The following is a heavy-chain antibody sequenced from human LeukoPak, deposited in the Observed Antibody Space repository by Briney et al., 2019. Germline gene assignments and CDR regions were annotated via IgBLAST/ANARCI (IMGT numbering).Heavy chain of an antibody. CDR2: IKFDESEK. J-gene: IGHJ4*02. Sequence: GGSLRLSCAASGFTFGNYWMAWVRQAPGKGLEWVASIKFDESEKHYVDSVKGRFTISRDTAKNSLYLQMNSLGAEDTAEYFCTRVTTNGYFEYWGQGTLVTVSS. V-gene: IGHV3-7*04. CDR1: GFTFGNYW. CDR3: TRVTTNGYFEY. D-gene: IGHD1-1*01.